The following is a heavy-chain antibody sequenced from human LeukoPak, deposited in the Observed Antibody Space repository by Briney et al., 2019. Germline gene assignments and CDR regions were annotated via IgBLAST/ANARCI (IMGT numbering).Heavy chain of an antibody. CDR2: IKQDGSEK. CDR1: GFTFSSYW. CDR3: ARDFYYYYMDV. V-gene: IGHV3-7*01. Sequence: GGSLRLSCAASGFTFSSYWMHWVRQAPGKGLEWVANIKQDGSEKYYVDSVKGRFTISRDNAKNSLYLQMNSLRAEDTAVYYCARDFYYYYMDVWGKGTTVTVSS. J-gene: IGHJ6*03.